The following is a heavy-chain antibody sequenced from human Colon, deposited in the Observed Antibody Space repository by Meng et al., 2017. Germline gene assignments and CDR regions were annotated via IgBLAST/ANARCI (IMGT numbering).Heavy chain of an antibody. J-gene: IGHJ5*02. CDR3: ARTNYGDYNWFDP. CDR2: IYYSGST. V-gene: IGHV4-31*03. D-gene: IGHD4-17*01. CDR1: GGSISSGGFY. Sequence: VELQGSGPGLVKPSATLYLTCTVSGGSISSGGFYWSWIRQHPGKGLEWIGYIYYSGSTYYNPSLRSRVAISIDTSKNQFSLKLTSVTAADTAVYFCARTNYGDYNWFDPWGQGTLVTVSS.